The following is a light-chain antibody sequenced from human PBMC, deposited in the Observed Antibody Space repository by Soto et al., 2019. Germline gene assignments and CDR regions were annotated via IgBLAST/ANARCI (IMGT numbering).Light chain of an antibody. CDR1: KLGEKY. J-gene: IGLJ1*01. CDR3: QAWDYSTAYYV. V-gene: IGLV3-1*01. CDR2: QDT. Sequence: SYELTQPPSVSVSPGQTASITCSGDKLGEKYACWYQQKPGQSPVLVIYQDTKRPSGIPERFSGSNSGNTATLIISGTQAMDEADYYCQAWDYSTAYYVFGPGTKLTVL.